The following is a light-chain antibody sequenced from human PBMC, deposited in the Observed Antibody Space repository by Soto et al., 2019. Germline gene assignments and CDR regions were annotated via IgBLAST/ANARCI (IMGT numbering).Light chain of an antibody. CDR2: SYN. CDR3: AAWDDSLNGYV. CDR1: SSNIGSES. Sequence: QSVLTQPPSTSGTPGQRVNISCSGSSSNIGSESVNWYQQLPGTAPKLLIYSYNQRPSGVPDRFSGSKSGTSASLAISGLQSEDEADYICAAWDDSLNGYVFGLGTKVTVL. J-gene: IGLJ1*01. V-gene: IGLV1-44*01.